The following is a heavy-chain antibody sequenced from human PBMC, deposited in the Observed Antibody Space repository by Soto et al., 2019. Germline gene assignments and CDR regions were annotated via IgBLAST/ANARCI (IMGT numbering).Heavy chain of an antibody. D-gene: IGHD1-1*01. CDR1: GGTFSSYT. CDR2: IIPIFGVT. Sequence: QVQLVQSGAEVKKPGSSVKVSCKASGGTFSSYTITWVRQAPGQGLEWLGRIIPIFGVTNYAQKLQDRVTITADRSTTTAYMELSRLRSEDTAVYYCVRDWESTTQTWGFGDSWGQGTLVTVSS. CDR3: VRDWESTTQTWGFGDS. V-gene: IGHV1-69*08. J-gene: IGHJ4*02.